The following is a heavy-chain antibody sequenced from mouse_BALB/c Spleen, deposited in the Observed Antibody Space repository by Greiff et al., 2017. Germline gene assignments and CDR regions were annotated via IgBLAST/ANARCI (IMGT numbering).Heavy chain of an antibody. J-gene: IGHJ3*01. CDR3: ARGVYYRSPWFAY. CDR2: IYPGDGDT. V-gene: IGHV1-87*01. D-gene: IGHD2-14*01. CDR1: GYTFTSYW. Sequence: QVQLKQSGAELARPGASVKLSCKASGYTFTSYWMQWVKQRPGQGLEWIGAIYPGDGDTRYTQKFKGKATLTADKSSSTAYMQLSSLASEDSAVYYCARGVYYRSPWFAYWGQGTLVTVSA.